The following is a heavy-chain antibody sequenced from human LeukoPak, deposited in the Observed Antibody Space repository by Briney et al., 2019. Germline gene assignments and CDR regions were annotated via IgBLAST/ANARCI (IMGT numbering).Heavy chain of an antibody. CDR2: ISYDGSNK. V-gene: IGHV3-30*18. Sequence: GRSLRLSCAASGFTFSSYGMHWVRQAPGKGLEWVAAISYDGSNKYYADSVKGRFTISGDNSKNTLYLQMNSLRAEDTAVYYCAKERRGVPAVEGIDYWGQGTLVTVSS. CDR1: GFTFSSYG. CDR3: AKERRGVPAVEGIDY. D-gene: IGHD2-2*01. J-gene: IGHJ4*02.